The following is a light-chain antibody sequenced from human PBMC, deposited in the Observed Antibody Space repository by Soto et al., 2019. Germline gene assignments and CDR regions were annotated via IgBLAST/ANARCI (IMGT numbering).Light chain of an antibody. CDR3: QTWGTAYVL. V-gene: IGLV4-69*01. J-gene: IGLJ2*01. CDR1: SGHSSYA. CDR2: ANSDGSH. Sequence: QPVLTQSPSASASLGASVKLTCTLSSGHSSYAIAWHQQQPDKGPRYLMKANSDGSHSKGDGIPDRFSGSSSGAERYSTSASRQAEDEADYYCQTWGTAYVLFGGGTKLTVL.